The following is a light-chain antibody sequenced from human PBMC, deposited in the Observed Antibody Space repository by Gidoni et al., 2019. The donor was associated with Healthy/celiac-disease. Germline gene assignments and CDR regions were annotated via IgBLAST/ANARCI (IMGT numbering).Light chain of an antibody. CDR2: AAS. CDR1: QGIRNA. Sequence: AIQMTQSPSSLSASVGDRVTITCRASQGIRNALGWYQQKPGKAPKLLIYAASNLQSGVPSRFSGSGSGTDFTLTISSLQPEDFATYYCLQDYNFPLTFGGXTKVEIK. J-gene: IGKJ4*01. CDR3: LQDYNFPLT. V-gene: IGKV1-6*01.